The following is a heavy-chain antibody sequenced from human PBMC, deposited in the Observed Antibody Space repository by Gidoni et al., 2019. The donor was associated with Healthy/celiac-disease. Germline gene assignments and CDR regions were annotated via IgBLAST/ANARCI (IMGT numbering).Heavy chain of an antibody. CDR1: GASFSGYY. V-gene: IGHV4-34*01. CDR2: INHSGST. CDR3: ARRKLYSSGSFDY. J-gene: IGHJ4*02. Sequence: QVQLQQWGAGLLKPSETLSLTCAVSGASFSGYYWSWIRQPPGKGLEWIGEINHSGSTNYNPSLKSRVTISVDTSKNQFSLKLSSVTAADTAVYYCARRKLYSSGSFDYWGQGTLVTVSS. D-gene: IGHD6-19*01.